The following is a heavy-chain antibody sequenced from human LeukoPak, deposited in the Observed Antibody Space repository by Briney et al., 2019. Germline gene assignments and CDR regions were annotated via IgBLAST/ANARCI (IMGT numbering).Heavy chain of an antibody. CDR2: IYYSGST. J-gene: IGHJ4*02. V-gene: IGHV4-59*08. Sequence: SETLSLTCTVSGGSISSYYWSWIRQPPGKELEWIGYIYYSGSTNYNPSLKSRATISVDTSKNQFSLKLSSVTAADTAVYYCARHSLDSGSFLLFDYWGQGTLVTVSS. CDR3: ARHSLDSGSFLLFDY. D-gene: IGHD1-26*01. CDR1: GGSISSYY.